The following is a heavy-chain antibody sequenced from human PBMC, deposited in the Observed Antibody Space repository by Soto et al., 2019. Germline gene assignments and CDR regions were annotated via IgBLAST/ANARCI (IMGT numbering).Heavy chain of an antibody. V-gene: IGHV1-69*06. J-gene: IGHJ4*02. CDR1: GGTFSSYA. CDR2: IIPIFGTA. Sequence: SVKVSCKASGGTFSSYAISWVRQAPGQGLEWMGGIIPIFGTANYAQKFQGRVTITADKSTSTAYMELSSLRSEDTAVYYCARDPVYDEYYFDDWGQGTLVIVS. D-gene: IGHD3-3*01. CDR3: ARDPVYDEYYFDD.